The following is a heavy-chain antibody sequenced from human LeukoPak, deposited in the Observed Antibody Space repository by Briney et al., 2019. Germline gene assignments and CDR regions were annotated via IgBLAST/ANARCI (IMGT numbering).Heavy chain of an antibody. CDR1: GYTFTDYY. V-gene: IGHV1-2*04. J-gene: IGHJ1*01. CDR3: ARGSPVAAAGTAYFHH. CDR2: INPKSGDT. Sequence: ASVKVSFQASGYTFTDYYTHWVRPAPGQGLEWMGWINPKSGDTKYAQESQGWVTMTRDTSISTAYIELSRSRSDDTAMYYCARGSPVAAAGTAYFHHWGQGTLVTVSS. D-gene: IGHD6-13*01.